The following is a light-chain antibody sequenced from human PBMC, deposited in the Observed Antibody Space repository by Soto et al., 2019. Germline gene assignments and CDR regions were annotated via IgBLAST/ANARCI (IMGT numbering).Light chain of an antibody. J-gene: IGLJ1*01. CDR1: SSDVGGYNY. Sequence: SVLTQPASVSGSPGQSITISCTGTSSDVGGYNYVSWYQQHPGKAPKLMIYDVSNRPSGVSNRFSGSKSGNTASLTISGPQAEDEADYYCSSYTSSSTYVFGTGTKVTV. CDR2: DVS. V-gene: IGLV2-14*01. CDR3: SSYTSSSTYV.